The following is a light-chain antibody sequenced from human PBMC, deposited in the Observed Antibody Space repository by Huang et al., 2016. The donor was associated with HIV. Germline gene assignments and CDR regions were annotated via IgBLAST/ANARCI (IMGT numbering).Light chain of an antibody. CDR1: QGISYY. CDR3: QKYDMAPYT. V-gene: IGKV1-27*01. CDR2: DSS. Sequence: DIQMTQSPSSLSASVGDRVTITCRASQGISYYLAWYQQKPGRIPKLLISDSSTLQPGVPSRFSCGGSGTDFALTISGLQPEDVATYFCQKYDMAPYTFGQGTKLDLK. J-gene: IGKJ2*01.